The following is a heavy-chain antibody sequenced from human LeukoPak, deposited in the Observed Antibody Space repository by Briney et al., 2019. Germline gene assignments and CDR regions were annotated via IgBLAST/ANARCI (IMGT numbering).Heavy chain of an antibody. CDR2: ISSTGGTT. J-gene: IGHJ6*03. D-gene: IGHD1-26*01. Sequence: PGGSLRLSCAASGLTFSSYGMSGVRQAPGKGLEGVSSISSTGGTTYYADSVKGRFTISRDNSKNTLYLQMNSLRAEDTAVYYCASSPYRYYYYMDVWGKGTTVTVS. CDR3: ASSPYRYYYYMDV. V-gene: IGHV3-23*01. CDR1: GLTFSSYG.